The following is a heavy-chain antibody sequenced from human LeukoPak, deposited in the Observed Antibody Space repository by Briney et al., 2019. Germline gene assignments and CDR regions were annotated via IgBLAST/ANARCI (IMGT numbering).Heavy chain of an antibody. CDR3: ARDQGYSSSWVDLDY. V-gene: IGHV3-7*01. D-gene: IGHD6-13*01. CDR1: GFTFSSYW. Sequence: GGSLRLSCAASGFTFSSYWMSWVRQAPGKGLEWVANIKQDGSEKYYVDSVKGRFTISRDNAKNSLYLQMNSLRAEDTAVYYCARDQGYSSSWVDLDYWGQGTLVTVSS. J-gene: IGHJ4*02. CDR2: IKQDGSEK.